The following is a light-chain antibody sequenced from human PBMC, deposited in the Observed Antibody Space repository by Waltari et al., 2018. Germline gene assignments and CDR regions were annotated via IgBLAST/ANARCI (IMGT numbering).Light chain of an antibody. V-gene: IGKV1-39*01. CDR2: TSS. J-gene: IGKJ4*01. CDR1: QSIRSY. Sequence: DXQITQSPSSXPAPVGSRLTITCRASQSIRSYLNWYQQKPGKAPKPLIYTSSSLQSGVPSRFSGXXSGTDFXXTISSLQPEXFXXYYCQQXYSTPRLXXGGGXKVEIK. CDR3: QQXYSTPRLX.